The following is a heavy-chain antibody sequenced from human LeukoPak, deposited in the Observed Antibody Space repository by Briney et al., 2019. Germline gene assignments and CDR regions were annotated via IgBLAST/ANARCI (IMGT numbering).Heavy chain of an antibody. CDR1: GFTLSSYT. D-gene: IGHD3-10*01. Sequence: RQSLRPSCPASGFTLSSYTINCVRQAAGKVRGWVSYIISIISTIYYADSVKGRFTLSTDHANQSLWRQMNSLRAEDTAVYYCARDLSLTMVRGVIDCGQGTLVTV. V-gene: IGHV3-48*01. CDR3: ARDLSLTMVRGVID. J-gene: IGHJ4*02. CDR2: IISIISTI.